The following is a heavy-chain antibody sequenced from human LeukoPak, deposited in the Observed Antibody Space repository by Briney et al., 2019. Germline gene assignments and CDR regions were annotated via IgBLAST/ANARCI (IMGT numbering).Heavy chain of an antibody. V-gene: IGHV4-34*01. J-gene: IGHJ3*02. D-gene: IGHD3-10*01. Sequence: SETLSLTCAVYGGSFSGYYWSWIRQPPGKGLEWIGEINHSGSTNYNPSLKSRVTISVDTSKNQFSLKLSSVTAADTAAYYCASYAMVRGVINAFDIWGQGTMVTVSS. CDR1: GGSFSGYY. CDR2: INHSGST. CDR3: ASYAMVRGVINAFDI.